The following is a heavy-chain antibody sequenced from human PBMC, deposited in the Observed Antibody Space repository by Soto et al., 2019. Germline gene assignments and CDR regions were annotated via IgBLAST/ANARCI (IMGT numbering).Heavy chain of an antibody. CDR2: ISASGSST. CDR1: GFTFSTYA. V-gene: IGHV3-23*01. D-gene: IGHD4-17*01. J-gene: IGHJ4*02. CDR3: AKPGYAGSYGDSRGRDKYYIDY. Sequence: GGSLRLSCATSGFTFSTYAMSWVRQAPGRGLEWVSAISASGSSTYYAASVKGRFTISRDNSKKTLHLQMDSLRADDTAVYYCAKPGYAGSYGDSRGRDKYYIDYWGQGTLVTVSS.